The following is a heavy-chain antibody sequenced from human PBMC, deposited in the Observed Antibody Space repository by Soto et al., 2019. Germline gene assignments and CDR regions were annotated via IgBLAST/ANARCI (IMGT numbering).Heavy chain of an antibody. Sequence: GGSLRLSCAASGFTFSSYSMNWVRQAPGKGLEWVSYISSSSSTIYYADSVKGRFTISRDNAKNSLYLQMNSLRDEDTAVYYCASLVVTYYYYYYGMDVWGQGTTVTVSS. J-gene: IGHJ6*02. CDR3: ASLVVTYYYYYYGMDV. CDR1: GFTFSSYS. CDR2: ISSSSSTI. V-gene: IGHV3-48*02. D-gene: IGHD3-22*01.